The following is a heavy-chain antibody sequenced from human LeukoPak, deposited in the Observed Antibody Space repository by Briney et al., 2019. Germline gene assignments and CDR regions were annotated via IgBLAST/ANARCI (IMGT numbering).Heavy chain of an antibody. Sequence: SETLSLTCTVSGASISSYYWSWIRQPPGKGLEYIGHIYYSGSTNYNPSLKSRVTISLDTSKNQFSLKLSSVTAADTAVYYCARCVGGTYYYFDDWGQGALVTVSS. J-gene: IGHJ4*02. D-gene: IGHD2-15*01. V-gene: IGHV4-59*01. CDR3: ARCVGGTYYYFDD. CDR2: IYYSGST. CDR1: GASISSYY.